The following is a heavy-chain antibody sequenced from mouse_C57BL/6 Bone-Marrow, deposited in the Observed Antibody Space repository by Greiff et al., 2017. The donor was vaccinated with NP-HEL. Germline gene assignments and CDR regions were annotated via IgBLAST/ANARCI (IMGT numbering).Heavy chain of an antibody. CDR1: GYTFTDYY. J-gene: IGHJ1*03. D-gene: IGHD2-4*01. CDR3: ARDDYLYWYFDV. Sequence: EVQLQQSGPELVKPGASVKISCKASGYTFTDYYMNWVKQSHGKSLEWIGDINPNNGGTSYNQKFKGKATLTVDKSSSTAYMELRSLTSEDSAVYYCARDDYLYWYFDVWGTGTTVTVSS. V-gene: IGHV1-26*01. CDR2: INPNNGGT.